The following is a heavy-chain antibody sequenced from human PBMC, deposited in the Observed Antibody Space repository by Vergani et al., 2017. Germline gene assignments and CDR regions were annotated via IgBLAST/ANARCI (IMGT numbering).Heavy chain of an antibody. J-gene: IGHJ3*02. Sequence: EVQLVESGGGLVQPGRSLRLSCAASGFTFDDYAMHWVRQAPGKGLEWVSGISWNSGSIGYADSVKGRFTISRDNAKNSLYLQMNSLRAEDTALYYCAKELYSGYDRGAFDIWGQGTMVTVYS. CDR3: AKELYSGYDRGAFDI. D-gene: IGHD5-12*01. CDR1: GFTFDDYA. CDR2: ISWNSGSI. V-gene: IGHV3-9*01.